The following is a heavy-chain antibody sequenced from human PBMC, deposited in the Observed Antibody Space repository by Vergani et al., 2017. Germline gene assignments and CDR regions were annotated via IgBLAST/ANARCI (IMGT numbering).Heavy chain of an antibody. Sequence: EVQLVESGGRVVRPGGSLRLSCAASGFTFDDYAMHWVRQAPGKGLEWVSGISWNSGSIGYADSVKGRFTISRDNAKNSLYLQMNSLRAEDTALYYCAKDIRGTAMEKGFDPWGQGTLVTVSS. CDR1: GFTFDDYA. D-gene: IGHD5-18*01. CDR2: ISWNSGSI. CDR3: AKDIRGTAMEKGFDP. J-gene: IGHJ5*02. V-gene: IGHV3-9*01.